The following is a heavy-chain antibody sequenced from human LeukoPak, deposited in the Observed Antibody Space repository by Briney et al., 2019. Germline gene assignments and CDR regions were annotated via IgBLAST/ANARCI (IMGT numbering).Heavy chain of an antibody. CDR3: ARSNNDGDYLGVGFDY. CDR2: INTNTGNP. D-gene: IGHD3-16*01. V-gene: IGHV7-4-1*04. CDR1: GYIFNNYA. Sequence: ASVNVSCASSGYIFNNYAINWVRQAPGQGLEWMGWINTNTGNPTYARGFTGRFVFSSDTSVRMAYLQISSLKAEDTAVYYCARSNNDGDYLGVGFDYWGQGTLVTVSS. J-gene: IGHJ4*02.